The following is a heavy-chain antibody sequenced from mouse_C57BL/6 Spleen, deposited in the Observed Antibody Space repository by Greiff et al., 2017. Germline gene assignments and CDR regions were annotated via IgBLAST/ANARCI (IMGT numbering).Heavy chain of an antibody. D-gene: IGHD1-1*01. Sequence: VQLQQSGPELVKPGASVKMSCKASGYTFTDYNMHWVKQSHGKSLEWIGYINPNNGGTSYNQKFKGKATLTVNKSSSPAYMELRSLTSEDSAVYYCAGFITTVVAPLFDYWGQGTTLTVSS. CDR1: GYTFTDYN. J-gene: IGHJ2*01. CDR3: AGFITTVVAPLFDY. V-gene: IGHV1-22*01. CDR2: INPNNGGT.